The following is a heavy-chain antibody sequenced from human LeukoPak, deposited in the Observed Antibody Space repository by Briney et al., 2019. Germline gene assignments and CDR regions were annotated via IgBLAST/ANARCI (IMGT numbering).Heavy chain of an antibody. Sequence: GASVKVSCKVSGYTLTELSMHWVRQAPGKGLEWMGSFDPEDGETIYAQKFQGRVTMTEDTSTDTAYMELSSLRSEDTAVYHCATSVLLWFGEGRWFDPWGQGTLVTVSS. CDR1: GYTLTELS. CDR2: FDPEDGET. D-gene: IGHD3-10*01. V-gene: IGHV1-24*01. J-gene: IGHJ5*02. CDR3: ATSVLLWFGEGRWFDP.